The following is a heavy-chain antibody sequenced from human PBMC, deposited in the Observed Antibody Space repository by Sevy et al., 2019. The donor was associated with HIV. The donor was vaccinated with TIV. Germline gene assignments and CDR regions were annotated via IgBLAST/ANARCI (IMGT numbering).Heavy chain of an antibody. D-gene: IGHD4-17*01. J-gene: IGHJ5*02. CDR3: ARDQHDYAGNVRTGWFDP. CDR2: ISYDGTNK. Sequence: GGSLILSCAASGFTFSSYAMHWVRQAPGKGLEWVAVISYDGTNKYYADSVKGRFTISRDNSKKILYVQMNSLRGEDTALHYCARDQHDYAGNVRTGWFDPWGQGTLVTVSS. V-gene: IGHV3-30-3*01. CDR1: GFTFSSYA.